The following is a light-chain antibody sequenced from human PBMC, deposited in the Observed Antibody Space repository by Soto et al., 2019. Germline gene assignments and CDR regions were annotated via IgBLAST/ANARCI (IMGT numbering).Light chain of an antibody. J-gene: IGKJ4*01. V-gene: IGKV1-5*01. CDR3: QQYNSPLA. Sequence: DIQMTQSPSNLSASVGARVTITCRATQSMSSWVAWYQQKPGKAPNLLIYDASTLRRGVPSRFSGSGSGTDFTLTIIGLQPDDFATYSCQQYNSPLAFGGGTKLDIK. CDR2: DAS. CDR1: QSMSSW.